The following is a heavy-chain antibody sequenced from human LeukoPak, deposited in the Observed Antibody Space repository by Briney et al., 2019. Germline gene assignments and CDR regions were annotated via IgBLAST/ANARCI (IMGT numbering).Heavy chain of an antibody. CDR3: AREWGSTSPRPLDS. Sequence: SETLSLTCTVSGGSISSGGYYWSWIRQHPGKGLEWIGYIYYSGSTYYNPSLKSRVTISVDTSKNQFSLKLSSVTAADTAIYYCAREWGSTSPRPLDSWGQGSLVTVSS. D-gene: IGHD2-2*01. J-gene: IGHJ4*02. V-gene: IGHV4-31*03. CDR2: IYYSGST. CDR1: GGSISSGGYY.